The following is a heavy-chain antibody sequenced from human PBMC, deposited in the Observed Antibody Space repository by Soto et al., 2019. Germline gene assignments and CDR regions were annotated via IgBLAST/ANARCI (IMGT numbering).Heavy chain of an antibody. V-gene: IGHV4-34*01. CDR1: GGSFSGYY. CDR3: ARYPRLDC. Sequence: SETLSLTCAVYGGSFSGYYWSWIRQPPGKGLEWIGEINHSGSTNYNPSLKSRVTISVDTSKNQFSLKLSSVTAADTAVYYCARYPRLDCWGQGTLVTVSS. CDR2: INHSGST. J-gene: IGHJ4*02.